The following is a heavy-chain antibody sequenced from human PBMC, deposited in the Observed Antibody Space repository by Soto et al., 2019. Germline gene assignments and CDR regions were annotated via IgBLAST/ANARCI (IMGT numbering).Heavy chain of an antibody. CDR2: VKPDGSEK. J-gene: IGHJ3*02. V-gene: IGHV3-7*02. CDR1: GFTFSSYL. D-gene: IGHD3-22*01. Sequence: GGSLRLSCAAAGFTFSSYLMSWVRQAPGKGLEWVANVKPDGSEKWYVDSVKGRFTISRDNAKNSLYLQMNSLRAEDTAVYYCARGDYYDTSGPFSDAFDIWGQGTMVTV. CDR3: ARGDYYDTSGPFSDAFDI.